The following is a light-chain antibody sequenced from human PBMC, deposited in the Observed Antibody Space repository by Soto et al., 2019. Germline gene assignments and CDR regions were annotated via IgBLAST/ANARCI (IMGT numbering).Light chain of an antibody. CDR3: QQYNSYPLT. J-gene: IGKJ4*01. Sequence: DIQMTQSPSTLSASVGDRVTITCRASQSISNWLAWYQQNPGKAPNLLIYKASSLESGVPSRFSGSGSGTEFTLTISSLQPDDFATYYCQQYNSYPLTFGGGTKVDLK. CDR1: QSISNW. CDR2: KAS. V-gene: IGKV1-5*03.